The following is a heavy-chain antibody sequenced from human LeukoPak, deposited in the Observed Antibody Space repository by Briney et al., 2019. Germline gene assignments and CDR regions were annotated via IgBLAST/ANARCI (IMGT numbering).Heavy chain of an antibody. Sequence: SETLSLTCAVYGGSFSGYYWSWIRQPPGKGLEWIGEINHSGSTNYNPFLKSRVTISVDTSKNQFSLKLSSVTAADMAVYYCARYCSSTSCYVGFDYWGRGTLVTVSS. D-gene: IGHD2-2*01. CDR1: GGSFSGYY. V-gene: IGHV4-34*01. J-gene: IGHJ4*02. CDR2: INHSGST. CDR3: ARYCSSTSCYVGFDY.